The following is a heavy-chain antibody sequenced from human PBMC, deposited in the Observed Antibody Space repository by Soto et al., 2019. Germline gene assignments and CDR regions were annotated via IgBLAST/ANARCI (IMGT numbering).Heavy chain of an antibody. CDR3: ARDGGPLGYCSSTSCYMGNWFDP. V-gene: IGHV1-69*13. Sequence: ASVKVSCKASGGTFSSYASIWVRQAPGQGLEWMGGIIPIFGTANYAQKFQGRVTITADESTSTVYMELSSLRSEDTAVYYCARDGGPLGYCSSTSCYMGNWFDPWGQGTLVTVSS. J-gene: IGHJ5*02. CDR2: IIPIFGTA. CDR1: GGTFSSYA. D-gene: IGHD2-2*02.